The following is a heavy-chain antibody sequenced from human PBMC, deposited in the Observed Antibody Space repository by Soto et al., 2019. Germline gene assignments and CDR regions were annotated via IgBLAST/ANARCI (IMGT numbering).Heavy chain of an antibody. CDR2: MNPNNGNT. CDR1: AYTFTSYD. Sequence: QVQLVQSGAEVKKPGASVKVSCKAAAYTFTSYDINWVRQATGQDFEWMGWMNPNNGNTAYAQKVQGRVTMTRDTPKSTAFMELSSLTSEDTAVYYCARGPRNWGVDYWGQGTLVTVSS. CDR3: ARGPRNWGVDY. J-gene: IGHJ4*02. V-gene: IGHV1-8*01. D-gene: IGHD7-27*01.